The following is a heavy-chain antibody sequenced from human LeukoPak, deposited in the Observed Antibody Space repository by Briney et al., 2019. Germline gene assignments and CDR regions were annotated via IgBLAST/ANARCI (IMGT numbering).Heavy chain of an antibody. CDR3: ASAHGGFWSGYYLGLYYFDY. CDR2: ISGSGGST. D-gene: IGHD3-3*01. V-gene: IGHV3-23*01. Sequence: PGGSLRLSCAASGFTFSSYAMSWVRQAPGKGLEWVSAISGSGGSTYYADSVKGRFTISRDNSKNTLYLQMNSLRAEDTAVYYCASAHGGFWSGYYLGLYYFDYWGQGTLVTVSS. J-gene: IGHJ4*02. CDR1: GFTFSSYA.